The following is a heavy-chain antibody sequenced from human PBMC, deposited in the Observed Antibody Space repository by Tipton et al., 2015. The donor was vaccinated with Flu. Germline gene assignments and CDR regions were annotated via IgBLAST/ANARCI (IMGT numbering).Heavy chain of an antibody. J-gene: IGHJ3*01. CDR3: AREGDSSGHDAFDV. D-gene: IGHD3-22*01. CDR2: IYTSGST. Sequence: TLSLTCTVSGGSISSGSYYWSWIRQPAGKGLEWIGRIYTSGSTHYNPSLKSRVTISVDTSKNQFSLKLSSVTAADTAVYYCAREGDSSGHDAFDVWGQGTMVTVSS. CDR1: GGSISSGSYY. V-gene: IGHV4-61*02.